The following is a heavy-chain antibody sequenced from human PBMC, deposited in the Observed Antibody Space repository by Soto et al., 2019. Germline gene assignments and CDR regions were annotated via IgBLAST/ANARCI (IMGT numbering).Heavy chain of an antibody. Sequence: GGSLRLSCAASGFTFSSYGMHWVRQAPGKGLEWVAVIWYDGSNKYYADSVKGRFTISRDNSKNTLYLQMNSLRAEDTAVYYCARVQGIAVAGGMDVWGQGTTVTVSS. CDR2: IWYDGSNK. CDR1: GFTFSSYG. J-gene: IGHJ6*02. D-gene: IGHD6-19*01. V-gene: IGHV3-33*01. CDR3: ARVQGIAVAGGMDV.